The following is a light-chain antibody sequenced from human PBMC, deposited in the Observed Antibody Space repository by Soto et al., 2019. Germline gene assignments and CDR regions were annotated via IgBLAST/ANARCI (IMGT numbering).Light chain of an antibody. J-gene: IGKJ5*01. Sequence: EIVFTQSPGPPSFSPGGKATPSFRAIQSVSTSLAWYQQKPGQAPRLLIYGASTRATGIPARFSGSGSGTEFTLTIGSLQSEDFAVYYCQQYSNWPPVITFGQGTRLEIK. CDR1: QSVSTS. CDR2: GAS. V-gene: IGKV3-15*01. CDR3: QQYSNWPPVIT.